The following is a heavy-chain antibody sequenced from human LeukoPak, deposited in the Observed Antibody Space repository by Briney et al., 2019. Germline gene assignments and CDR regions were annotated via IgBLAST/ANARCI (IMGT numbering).Heavy chain of an antibody. J-gene: IGHJ4*02. V-gene: IGHV3-21*01. Sequence: PGGSLRLSCAASGFTFSSYTMNWVRLAPGKGLEWVSSISSSSSYIYYADSMKGRFTISRDNAKNLLYLQMNSLRAEDTAVYFCATEMARFLEWIFEYWGQGALVTVSS. CDR1: GFTFSSYT. CDR3: ATEMARFLEWIFEY. CDR2: ISSSSSYI. D-gene: IGHD3-3*01.